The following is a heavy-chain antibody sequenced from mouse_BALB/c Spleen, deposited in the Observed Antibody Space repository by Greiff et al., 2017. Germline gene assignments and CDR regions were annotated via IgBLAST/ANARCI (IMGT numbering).Heavy chain of an antibody. J-gene: IGHJ2*01. CDR2: ISYDGSN. V-gene: IGHV3-6*02. D-gene: IGHD2-2*01. Sequence: EVKLMESGPGLVKPSQSLSLTCSVTGYSITSGYYWYWIRQFPGNKLEWMGYISYDGSNNYNPSLKNRISITRDTSKNQFFLKLNSVTTEDTATYYCAREGYGYDVDYWGQGTTLTVSS. CDR1: GYSITSGYY. CDR3: AREGYGYDVDY.